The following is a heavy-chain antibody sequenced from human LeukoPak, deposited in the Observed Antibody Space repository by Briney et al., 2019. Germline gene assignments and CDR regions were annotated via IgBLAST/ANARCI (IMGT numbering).Heavy chain of an antibody. Sequence: GGSLRLSCAASGFTVSSKYMSWVRQAPGKGLEWVSFIYSGGSTYYADSGKGRFTISRHNSKSTLYLQMNSLRAEDTAVDYCAGDYGDYCFDIWGQGTMVTSLQ. V-gene: IGHV3-53*04. J-gene: IGHJ3*02. D-gene: IGHD4-17*01. CDR1: GFTVSSKY. CDR2: IYSGGST. CDR3: AGDYGDYCFDI.